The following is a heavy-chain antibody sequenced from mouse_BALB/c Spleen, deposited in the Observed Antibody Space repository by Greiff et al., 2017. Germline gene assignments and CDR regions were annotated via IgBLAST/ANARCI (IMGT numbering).Heavy chain of an antibody. CDR2: INPSTGYT. J-gene: IGHJ2*01. Sequence: QVQLQQSGAELAKPGASVKMSCKASGYTFTSYWMHWVKQRPGQGLEWIGYINPSTGYTEYNQKFKDKATLTADKSSSTAYMQLSSLTSEDSAVYYCARSLRGDYWGQGTTLTVSS. CDR3: ARSLRGDY. CDR1: GYTFTSYW. V-gene: IGHV1-7*01.